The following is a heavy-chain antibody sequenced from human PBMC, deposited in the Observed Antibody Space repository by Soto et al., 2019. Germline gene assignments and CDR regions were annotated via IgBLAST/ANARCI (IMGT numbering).Heavy chain of an antibody. CDR3: ARGLGLVLESSSSPLSYYDMDV. CDR1: GFTFSDYY. J-gene: IGHJ6*02. D-gene: IGHD6-13*01. CDR2: ITSSGRTT. Sequence: QVQLVESGGGLVKPGGSLRLSCAASGFTFSDYYMNWIRQAPGKGLEWVSYITSSGRTTYYADAVKGAFTISRDNAKNPLYLQMNSLRAEDTAVYYCARGLGLVLESSSSPLSYYDMDVWGQGTTVTVSS. V-gene: IGHV3-11*01.